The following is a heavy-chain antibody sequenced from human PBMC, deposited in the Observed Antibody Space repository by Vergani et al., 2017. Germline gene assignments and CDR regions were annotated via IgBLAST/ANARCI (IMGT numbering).Heavy chain of an antibody. J-gene: IGHJ4*02. V-gene: IGHV1-69*12. CDR3: ARWAAWAYCGGDCSGFDY. Sequence: QVQLVQSGAEVKKPGSSVKVSCKASGGTFSSYAISWVRQAPGQGLEWMGGIIPIFGTANYAQKFQGRVTITADESTSTAYMELSSLRSEDTAVYYCARWAAWAYCGGDCSGFDYWGQGTLVTVSA. CDR1: GGTFSSYA. D-gene: IGHD2-21*01. CDR2: IIPIFGTA.